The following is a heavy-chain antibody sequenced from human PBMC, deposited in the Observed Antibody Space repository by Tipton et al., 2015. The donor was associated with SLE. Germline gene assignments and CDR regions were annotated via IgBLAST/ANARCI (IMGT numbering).Heavy chain of an antibody. V-gene: IGHV4-59*11. D-gene: IGHD3-16*01. CDR2: IYYSGST. CDR3: ARVRGSHTVDY. CDR1: GGSISSHY. J-gene: IGHJ4*02. Sequence: TLSLTCTVSGGSISSHYWSWIRQPPGKGLEWIGYIYYSGSTNYNPSLKSRATISVDTSKNQFSLKLSSVTAADTAVYYCARVRGSHTVDYWGQGTLVTVSS.